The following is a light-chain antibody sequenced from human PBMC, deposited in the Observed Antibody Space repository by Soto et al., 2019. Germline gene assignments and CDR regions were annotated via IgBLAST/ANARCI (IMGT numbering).Light chain of an antibody. J-gene: IGLJ3*02. CDR2: KVS. CDR1: SSDIGTYNY. V-gene: IGLV2-14*01. Sequence: QSVLTQPASVSGSLGQSITISCTGTSSDIGTYNYVSWYQQYPGKAPKLMIYKVSDRPSGVSSRFSGSKSGNTASLTISGLQAEDEADYYCSSYATNNIPWVFGGGTKLTVL. CDR3: SSYATNNIPWV.